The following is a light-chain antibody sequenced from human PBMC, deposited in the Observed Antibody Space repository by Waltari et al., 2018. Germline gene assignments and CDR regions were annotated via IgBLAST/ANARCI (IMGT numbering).Light chain of an antibody. CDR2: KDD. CDR3: QTWGSGAVV. V-gene: IGLV3-1*01. J-gene: IGLJ3*02. CDR1: NLGNKY. Sequence: SYELTQPPSVSVSPGQTARITCSGDNLGNKYASWYQQRPGQSRILVIYKDDKRPSGIPWRLSGSSSGDTAALTISGTQAVDEADYYCQTWGSGAVVFGGGTKVTVL.